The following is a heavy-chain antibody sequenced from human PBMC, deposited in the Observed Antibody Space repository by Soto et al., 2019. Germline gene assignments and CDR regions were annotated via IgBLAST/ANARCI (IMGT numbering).Heavy chain of an antibody. J-gene: IGHJ5*02. D-gene: IGHD3-22*01. CDR2: IKQDGSEK. CDR3: ARDTQYYYDSSGYPNWFDP. Sequence: EVQLLESGGGLVQPGGSLRLSCAASGFTFSSYWMSWVRQAPGKGLEWVANIKQDGSEKYYVDSVKGRFTISRDNAKNSLYLQMNSLRAEDTAVYYCARDTQYYYDSSGYPNWFDPWGQGTLVTVSS. CDR1: GFTFSSYW. V-gene: IGHV3-7*03.